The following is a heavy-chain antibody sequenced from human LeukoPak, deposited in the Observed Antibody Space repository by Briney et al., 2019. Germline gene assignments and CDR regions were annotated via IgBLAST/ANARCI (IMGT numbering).Heavy chain of an antibody. D-gene: IGHD3-3*01. Sequence: PGGSLRLSCAASGFTFSSYWMSWVRQAPGKGLEWVANIKQDGSEKYYVDSVKGRFTISRDNAKNSLYLQMNSLRAEDTAVYYCANTYYDFWSGGIGDPFDIWGQGTMVTVSS. CDR1: GFTFSSYW. J-gene: IGHJ3*02. CDR2: IKQDGSEK. CDR3: ANTYYDFWSGGIGDPFDI. V-gene: IGHV3-7*01.